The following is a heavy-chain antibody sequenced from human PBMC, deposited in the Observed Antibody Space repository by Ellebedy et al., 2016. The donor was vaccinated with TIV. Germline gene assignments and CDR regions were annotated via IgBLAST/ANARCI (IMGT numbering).Heavy chain of an antibody. CDR1: GGSISSSNW. Sequence: MPSETLSLTCAVSGGSISSSNWWSWVRQPPGKGLEWIGEIYHSGSTNYNPSLKSRVTISVDKSKNQFSLKLSSVTAADTAVYYCARHRGYSSSFDYWGQGTLVTVSS. CDR3: ARHRGYSSSFDY. J-gene: IGHJ4*02. D-gene: IGHD6-13*01. CDR2: IYHSGST. V-gene: IGHV4-4*02.